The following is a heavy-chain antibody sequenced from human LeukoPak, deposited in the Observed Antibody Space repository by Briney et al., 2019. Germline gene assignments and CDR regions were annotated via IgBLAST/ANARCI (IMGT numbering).Heavy chain of an antibody. D-gene: IGHD3-22*01. Sequence: PGGSLRLSCAVSGLTLSNYAMSWVRQAPGKGLEWVAGISGSGGGTNCADSVKGRFTISRDNPKNTLHLQMNNLRADDTAVYFCAKRGVVIRVILVGFHKEAYYFDYWGQGALVTVSS. V-gene: IGHV3-23*01. CDR2: ISGSGGGT. CDR3: AKRGVVIRVILVGFHKEAYYFDY. J-gene: IGHJ4*02. CDR1: GLTLSNYA.